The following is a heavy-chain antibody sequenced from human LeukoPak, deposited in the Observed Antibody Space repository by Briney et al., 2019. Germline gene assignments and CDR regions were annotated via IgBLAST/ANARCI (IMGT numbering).Heavy chain of an antibody. CDR2: ISSSSSTI. V-gene: IGHV3-48*01. CDR1: GFTFSSYS. D-gene: IGHD3-16*02. Sequence: GGSLRLSCAASGFTFSSYSMNWVRQAPGKGLEWVSYISSSSSTIYYADSVKGRFTISRDNAKNSLYLQMNSLRAEDTAVYYCARASRARKGGVIVSNAFDIWGQGTMVTVSS. J-gene: IGHJ3*02. CDR3: ARASRARKGGVIVSNAFDI.